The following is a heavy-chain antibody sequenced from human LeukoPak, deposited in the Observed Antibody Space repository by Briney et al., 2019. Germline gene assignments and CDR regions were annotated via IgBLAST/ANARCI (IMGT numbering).Heavy chain of an antibody. CDR1: GGSFSGYY. CDR3: ARDRASIAARQNYYYYGMDV. Sequence: SETLSLTCAVYGGSFSGYYWSWIRQPPGKGLEWIGEINHSGSTNYNPSLKSRVTISVDTSKNQFSLKLSSVTAADTAVYYCARDRASIAARQNYYYYGMDVWGQGTTVTVSS. J-gene: IGHJ6*02. CDR2: INHSGST. V-gene: IGHV4-34*01. D-gene: IGHD6-6*01.